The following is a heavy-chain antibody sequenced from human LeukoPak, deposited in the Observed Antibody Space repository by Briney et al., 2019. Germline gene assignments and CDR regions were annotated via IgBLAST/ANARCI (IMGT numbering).Heavy chain of an antibody. CDR3: ATDPNPYSSTSGYFDF. V-gene: IGHV1-24*01. CDR2: FDPEDGET. CDR1: GYTLTELS. J-gene: IGHJ4*02. Sequence: GASVKVSCKVSGYTLTELSMHWVRQAPGKGLEWMGGFDPEDGETIYAQKFQGRVTITADESSNTASLDLSSLTSEDTAVYYCATDPNPYSSTSGYFDFWGQGTLVTVSS. D-gene: IGHD6-13*01.